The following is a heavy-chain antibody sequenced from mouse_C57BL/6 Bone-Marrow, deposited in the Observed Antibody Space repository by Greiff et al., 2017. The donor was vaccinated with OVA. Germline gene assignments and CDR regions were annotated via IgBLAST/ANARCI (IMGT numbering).Heavy chain of an antibody. D-gene: IGHD1-1*01. Sequence: EVQLVESGGGLVQPKGSLKLSCAASGFSFNTYAMNWVRQAPGKGLEWVARIRSKSNNYATYYAVSVKDRFTISRAASESMLYLQMHNSKTEAIAMYYCVSQSHYYGSSRYWYFDVWGTGTTVTVSS. V-gene: IGHV10-1*01. CDR3: VSQSHYYGSSRYWYFDV. J-gene: IGHJ1*03. CDR2: IRSKSNNYAT. CDR1: GFSFNTYA.